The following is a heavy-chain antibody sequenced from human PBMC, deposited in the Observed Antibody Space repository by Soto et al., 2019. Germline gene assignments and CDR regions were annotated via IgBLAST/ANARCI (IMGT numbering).Heavy chain of an antibody. CDR3: AKEPSANYDFWSGYPPYNWFDP. V-gene: IGHV3-23*01. CDR1: GFTFSSYA. CDR2: ISGSGGST. D-gene: IGHD3-3*01. J-gene: IGHJ5*02. Sequence: GSLRLSCAASGFTFSSYAMSWVRQAPGKGLEWVSAISGSGGSTYYADSVKGRFTISRDNSKNTLYLQMNSLRAEDTAVYYCAKEPSANYDFWSGYPPYNWFDPWGQGTLVTVSS.